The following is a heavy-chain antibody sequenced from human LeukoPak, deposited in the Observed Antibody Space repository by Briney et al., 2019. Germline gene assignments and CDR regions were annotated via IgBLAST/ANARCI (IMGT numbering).Heavy chain of an antibody. D-gene: IGHD6-19*01. V-gene: IGHV3-7*04. J-gene: IGHJ4*02. CDR3: VRSMSIAVSRNSNFDY. Sequence: GRFTVSRDNAKNSLFLQMNSLRAEDTAVYYCVRSMSIAVSRNSNFDYWGQGTLVTVSS.